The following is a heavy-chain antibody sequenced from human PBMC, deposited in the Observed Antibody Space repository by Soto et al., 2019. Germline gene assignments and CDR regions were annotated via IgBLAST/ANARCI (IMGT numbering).Heavy chain of an antibody. Sequence: PEETLSLTCAVYGGSFSGYYWSWIRQPPGKGLEWIGEINHSGSTNYNPSLKSRVTISVDTSKNQFSLKLSSVTAADTAVYYCARESAHYDFWSGYYSGYGMDVWGQGTTVTVSS. V-gene: IGHV4-34*01. J-gene: IGHJ6*02. CDR1: GGSFSGYY. D-gene: IGHD3-3*01. CDR2: INHSGST. CDR3: ARESAHYDFWSGYYSGYGMDV.